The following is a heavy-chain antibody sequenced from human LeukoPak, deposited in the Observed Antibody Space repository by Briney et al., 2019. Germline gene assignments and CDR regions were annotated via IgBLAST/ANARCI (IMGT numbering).Heavy chain of an antibody. CDR2: ISGSGGST. J-gene: IGHJ4*02. D-gene: IGHD3-22*01. CDR3: AKTAIRITMIPFFDY. Sequence: GGSLRLSCAASGFTFSSYAISWVRQAPGKGLEWVSAISGSGGSTYYADSVKGRFTISRDNSKNTLYLQMNSLRAEDTAAYYCAKTAIRITMIPFFDYWGQGTLVTVSS. V-gene: IGHV3-23*01. CDR1: GFTFSSYA.